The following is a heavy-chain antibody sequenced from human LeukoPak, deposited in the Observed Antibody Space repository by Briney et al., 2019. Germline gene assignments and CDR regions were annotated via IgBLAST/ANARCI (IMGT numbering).Heavy chain of an antibody. CDR3: ARGSEDLLQEDIVVVPAAPAAFDI. CDR1: GYTFTSYG. CDR2: IIPIFGTA. V-gene: IGHV1-69*13. Sequence: SVKVSCKASGYTFTSYGISWVRQAPGQGLEWMGGIIPIFGTANYAQKFQGRVTITADESTSTAYMELSSLRSEDTAVYYCARGSEDLLQEDIVVVPAAPAAFDIWGQGTMVTVSS. J-gene: IGHJ3*02. D-gene: IGHD2-2*01.